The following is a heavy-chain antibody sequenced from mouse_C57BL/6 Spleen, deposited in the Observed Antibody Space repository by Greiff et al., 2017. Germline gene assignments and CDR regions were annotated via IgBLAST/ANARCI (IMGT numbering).Heavy chain of an antibody. D-gene: IGHD2-4*01. CDR1: GYTFTSYW. V-gene: IGHV1-64*01. CDR2: IHPNSGST. CDR3: ARWGLRRDYAMDY. Sequence: QVQLQQSGAELVKPGASVKLSCKASGYTFTSYWMHWVKQRPGQGLEWIGMIHPNSGSTNYNEKFKSKATLTVDKSSSTAYMQLSSLTSEDSAVYYCARWGLRRDYAMDYWGQGTSVTVSS. J-gene: IGHJ4*01.